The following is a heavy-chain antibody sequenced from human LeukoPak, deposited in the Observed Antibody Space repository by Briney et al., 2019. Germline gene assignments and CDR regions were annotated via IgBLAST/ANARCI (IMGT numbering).Heavy chain of an antibody. D-gene: IGHD3-3*01. J-gene: IGHJ4*02. CDR3: ARENRGNDFWSGYYTGHFDY. V-gene: IGHV1-2*02. CDR1: GYTFTSYY. CDR2: INPNSGGT. Sequence: GASVTVSCKASGYTFTSYYMHWVRQAPGQGLEWMGWINPNSGGTNYAQKFQGRVTMTRDTSISTAYMELSRLRSDDTAVYYCARENRGNDFWSGYYTGHFDYWGQGTLVTVSS.